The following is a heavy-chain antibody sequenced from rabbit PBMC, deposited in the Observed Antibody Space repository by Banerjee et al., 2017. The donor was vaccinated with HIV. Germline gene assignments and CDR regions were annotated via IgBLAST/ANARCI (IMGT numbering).Heavy chain of an antibody. CDR1: GSDISSNA. J-gene: IGHJ3*01. CDR2: IYADSGST. Sequence: QEQLEESGGDLVKPEGSLTLTCKASGSDISSNAMCWVRQAPGKGLEWIGCIYADSGSTWYASWAKGRFTISKTSSTTVTLQMTSLTAADTATYFCARAIYGGAGNYGYSLWGQGTLVTVS. V-gene: IGHV1S45*01. D-gene: IGHD6-1*01. CDR3: ARAIYGGAGNYGYSL.